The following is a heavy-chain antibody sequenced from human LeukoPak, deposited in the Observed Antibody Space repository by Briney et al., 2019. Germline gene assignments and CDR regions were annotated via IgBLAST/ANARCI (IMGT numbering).Heavy chain of an antibody. Sequence: SETLCLTCTVSGGSISSYYWSWIRQPPGKGLEWIGYIYYSGSTNYNPSLKSRVTISVDTSKNQFSLKLSSVTAADTAVYYCARDTGIGWFDPWGQGTLVTVSS. V-gene: IGHV4-59*01. J-gene: IGHJ5*02. CDR1: GGSISSYY. CDR2: IYYSGST. CDR3: ARDTGIGWFDP. D-gene: IGHD3-10*01.